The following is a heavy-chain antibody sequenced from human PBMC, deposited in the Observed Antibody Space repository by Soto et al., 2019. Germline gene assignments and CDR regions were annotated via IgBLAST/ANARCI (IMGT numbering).Heavy chain of an antibody. Sequence: EVQLLESGGGLVQPGGSLRLSCAVSGFTFDTYAMYWVRQAPGKGLEWVSTISGSGDTYYADSVKGRFTISRDTSKKTLDLRLNSLRAEDTALYYCATRGHVLLLSPALKLVVDTWGQGTLVTVSS. J-gene: IGHJ5*02. V-gene: IGHV3-23*01. CDR2: ISGSGDT. D-gene: IGHD2-8*02. CDR3: ATRGHVLLLSPALKLVVDT. CDR1: GFTFDTYA.